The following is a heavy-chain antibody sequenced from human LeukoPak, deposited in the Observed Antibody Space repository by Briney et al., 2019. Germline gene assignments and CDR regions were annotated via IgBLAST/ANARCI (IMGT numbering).Heavy chain of an antibody. Sequence: GGSLRLSCAASGFTFDDHWMSWVRQAPGQGLEWVANINPDGSVKFYADPVKGRFTISRDNANNPVSLQMHNLRADDTALYYCARAVDVADYWGQGTLVTVTS. J-gene: IGHJ4*02. D-gene: IGHD3-16*01. CDR2: INPDGSVK. V-gene: IGHV3-7*01. CDR1: GFTFDDHW. CDR3: ARAVDVADY.